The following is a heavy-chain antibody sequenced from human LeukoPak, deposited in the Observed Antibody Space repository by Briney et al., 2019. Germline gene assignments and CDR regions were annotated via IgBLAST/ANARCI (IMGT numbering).Heavy chain of an antibody. CDR2: INTNTGNP. V-gene: IGHV7-4-1*02. CDR3: ARTKLTTYYYCYYYMDV. CDR1: GYTFTSYA. D-gene: IGHD1-1*01. J-gene: IGHJ6*03. Sequence: ASVKVSCKASGYTFTSYAMNWVRQAPGQGLEWMGWINTNTGNPTYAQGFTGRFVFSLDTSVSTAYLQISSLKTEDTAVYYCARTKLTTYYYCYYYMDVWGKGTTVTVSS.